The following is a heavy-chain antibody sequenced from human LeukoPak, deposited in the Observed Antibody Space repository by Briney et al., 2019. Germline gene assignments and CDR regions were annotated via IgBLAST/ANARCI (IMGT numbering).Heavy chain of an antibody. V-gene: IGHV3-30*18. CDR3: AKSLDLGGWNDRNWLDS. J-gene: IGHJ5*01. D-gene: IGHD1-1*01. Sequence: GGSLRLSCVVSRFKFSSFGMHWVRQGPGKGLGWVAIISFVGSNKYYADSVKGRFTLCRDNPKHSLYLQMNSLRGEDPAVYFCAKSLDLGGWNDRNWLDSWGQETLVTVSS. CDR2: ISFVGSNK. CDR1: RFKFSSFG.